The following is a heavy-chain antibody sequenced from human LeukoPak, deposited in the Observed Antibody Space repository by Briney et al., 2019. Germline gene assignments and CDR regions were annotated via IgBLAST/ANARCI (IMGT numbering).Heavy chain of an antibody. V-gene: IGHV3-23*01. J-gene: IGHJ3*02. Sequence: GGSLRLSCAASGFTFSSYAMSWVRQAPGKGLEWVSAISGSGGSTYYADSVKGRFTISRDNSKNTLYLQMNSLRAEDTAVYYCAKDVGRYFDWSYDAFDIWGQGTMVTVSS. D-gene: IGHD3-9*01. CDR3: AKDVGRYFDWSYDAFDI. CDR2: ISGSGGST. CDR1: GFTFSSYA.